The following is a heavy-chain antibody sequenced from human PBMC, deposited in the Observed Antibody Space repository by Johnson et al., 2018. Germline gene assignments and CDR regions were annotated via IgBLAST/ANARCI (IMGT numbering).Heavy chain of an antibody. CDR2: LNHRGST. CDR1: GGSFSGYY. Sequence: QVQLQQWGAGLLTPSETLSLTCAVYGGSFSGYYWSWIRQPPGKGLEWMEELNHRGSTNYNPSLKSLVTLSLDPSKNQFSLKLSSGTAADTAVYYFARGSGSSSWSPRPNYYDYGMDVWGQGTTVTVSS. V-gene: IGHV4-34*01. D-gene: IGHD6-13*01. J-gene: IGHJ6*02. CDR3: ARGSGSSSWSPRPNYYDYGMDV.